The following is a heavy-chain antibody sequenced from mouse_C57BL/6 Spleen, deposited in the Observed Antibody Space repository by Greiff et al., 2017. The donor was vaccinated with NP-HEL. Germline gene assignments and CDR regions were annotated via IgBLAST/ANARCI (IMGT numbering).Heavy chain of an antibody. V-gene: IGHV1-81*01. CDR2: IYPRSGNT. Sequence: QVQLKESGAELARPGASVKLSCKASGYTFTSYGISWVKQRTGQGLEWIGEIYPRSGNTYYNEKFKGKATLTADKSSSTAYMELRSLTSEDSAVYFCARYPDYYGSFFDYWGQGTTLTVSS. D-gene: IGHD1-1*01. J-gene: IGHJ2*01. CDR1: GYTFTSYG. CDR3: ARYPDYYGSFFDY.